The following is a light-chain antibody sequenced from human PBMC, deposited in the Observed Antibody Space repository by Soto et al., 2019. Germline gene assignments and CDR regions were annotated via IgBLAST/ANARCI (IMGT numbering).Light chain of an antibody. CDR2: AAY. V-gene: IGKV1-39*01. Sequence: DIQMNQSPSSLSASVGDRVTITCRASQSISSYLNWYQQKPGKAPKLLIYAAYSLQSGVTSRFSGSGSGTEFTLTISSVQPDDFATYYCQQYKSYPLTFGEGTKVDIK. J-gene: IGKJ4*01. CDR1: QSISSY. CDR3: QQYKSYPLT.